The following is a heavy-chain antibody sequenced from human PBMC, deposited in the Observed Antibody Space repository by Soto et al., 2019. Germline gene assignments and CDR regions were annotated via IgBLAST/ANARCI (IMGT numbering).Heavy chain of an antibody. J-gene: IGHJ6*02. CDR1: GFTFSSYG. D-gene: IGHD2-15*01. Sequence: GGSLRLSCAASGFTFSSYGMHWVRQAPGKGLEWVAVIWYDGSNKYYADSVKGRFTISRDNSKNTLYLQMNSLRAEDTAVYYCARELRVAAGLTSGMDVWGQGTTVTVSS. V-gene: IGHV3-33*01. CDR2: IWYDGSNK. CDR3: ARELRVAAGLTSGMDV.